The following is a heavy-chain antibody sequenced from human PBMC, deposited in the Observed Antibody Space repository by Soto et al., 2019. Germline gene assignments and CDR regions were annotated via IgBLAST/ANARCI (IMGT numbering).Heavy chain of an antibody. D-gene: IGHD6-13*01. CDR2: ISGSGGST. CDR3: AKGGTVWIAAESGFDP. Sequence: EVQLLESGGGLVQPGGSLRLSCAASGFTFSSYAMSWVRQAPGKGLEWVSAISGSGGSTYYADSVKGRFTISRDNSKNXLYLQMNGLSGEDTAVYYCAKGGTVWIAAESGFDPWGQGTLVTVSS. V-gene: IGHV3-23*01. J-gene: IGHJ5*02. CDR1: GFTFSSYA.